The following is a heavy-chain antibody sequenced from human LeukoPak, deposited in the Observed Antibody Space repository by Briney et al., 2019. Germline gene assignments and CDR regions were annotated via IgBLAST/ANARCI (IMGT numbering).Heavy chain of an antibody. CDR1: GGSIGKYY. CDR3: ARGPYASAWDYYFDS. D-gene: IGHD6-19*01. CDR2: IYYIGST. J-gene: IGHJ4*02. V-gene: IGHV4-59*13. Sequence: AETLSLICTVSGGSIGKYYWNWIRQPPGKSLEGMGYIYYIGSTNYNPSLDRRFTMSLDRSNNQFFLTLKSLTTADTAVYYCARGPYASAWDYYFDSWGQGTLVTVSS.